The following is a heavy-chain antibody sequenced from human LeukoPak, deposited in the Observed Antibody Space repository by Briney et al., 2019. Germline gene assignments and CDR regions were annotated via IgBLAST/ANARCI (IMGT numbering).Heavy chain of an antibody. Sequence: SEALSLTCTVSGGSISSYYWSCIRQPPGKGLEWIGYIYYSGSTNYNPSLKSRVTISVDTSKNQFSLKLSSVTAADTAVYYCAREDGYMLYWGQGTLVTVSS. CDR1: GGSISSYY. D-gene: IGHD5-24*01. CDR3: AREDGYMLY. V-gene: IGHV4-59*01. CDR2: IYYSGST. J-gene: IGHJ4*02.